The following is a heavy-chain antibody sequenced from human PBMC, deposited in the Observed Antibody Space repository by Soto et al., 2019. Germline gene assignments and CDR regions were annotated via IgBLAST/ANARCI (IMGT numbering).Heavy chain of an antibody. CDR2: ISISSITI. CDR3: AREDGVRVEKDSSSWYIYWYCDL. CDR1: EFAFRGYS. V-gene: IGHV3-48*02. D-gene: IGHD6-13*01. J-gene: IGHJ2*01. Sequence: PGGSLRLSGAAPEFAFRGYSMNWVRQAPGKGLEWVSYISISSITIYYADSVKGRFTISRDNAKNSMYLQMNSLRDEDTAVYYCAREDGVRVEKDSSSWYIYWYCDLWGRGTLFTAPQ.